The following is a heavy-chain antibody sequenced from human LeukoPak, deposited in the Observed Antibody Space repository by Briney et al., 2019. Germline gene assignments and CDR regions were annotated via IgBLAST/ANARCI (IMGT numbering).Heavy chain of an antibody. CDR2: IYTSGSTI. CDR3: ARDRRYSSGWYGAFDI. D-gene: IGHD6-19*01. Sequence: GGSLRLSCAASGFNFSYYEMNWVRQAPGKGLEWVSYIYTSGSTIHYADSVKGRFTISRDNAKNSMYLQMNSLRADDTAVYYCARDRRYSSGWYGAFDIWGQGTMVTVSS. CDR1: GFNFSYYE. J-gene: IGHJ3*02. V-gene: IGHV3-48*03.